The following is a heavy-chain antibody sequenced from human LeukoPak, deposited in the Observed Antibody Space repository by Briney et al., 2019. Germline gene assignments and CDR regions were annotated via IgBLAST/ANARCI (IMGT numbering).Heavy chain of an antibody. Sequence: ASVKVSCKASGYTFTGYYIHWVRQTPGQGLEWMGWINPNSGGTNYAQKFQGRVTMTRDTSISTAYMELSRLRSDDTAVYYCARGFPSITMIVVVRYNWFDPWGQGTLVTVSS. J-gene: IGHJ5*02. D-gene: IGHD3-22*01. CDR2: INPNSGGT. CDR1: GYTFTGYY. V-gene: IGHV1-2*02. CDR3: ARGFPSITMIVVVRYNWFDP.